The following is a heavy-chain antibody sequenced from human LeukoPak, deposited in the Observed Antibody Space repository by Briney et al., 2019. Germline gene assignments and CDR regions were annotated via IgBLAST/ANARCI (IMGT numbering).Heavy chain of an antibody. CDR2: ISYDGSNK. V-gene: IGHV3-30-3*01. CDR3: ASRMITFGGVIVRHFDY. J-gene: IGHJ4*02. D-gene: IGHD3-16*02. CDR1: GFTSSGHA. Sequence: GGSLRLSCAASGFTSSGHAMHWVRQAPGKGLEWVAVISYDGSNKYYADSVKGRFTISRDNSKNTLYLQMNSLRAEDTAVYYCASRMITFGGVIVRHFDYWGQGTLVTVSS.